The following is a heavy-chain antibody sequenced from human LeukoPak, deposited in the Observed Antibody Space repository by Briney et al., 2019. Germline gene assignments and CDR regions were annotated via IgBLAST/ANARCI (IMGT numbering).Heavy chain of an antibody. Sequence: SETLSLTCTVSGGSISSSSYYWGWIRQPPGKGLEWIGSIYYSGSTYYNPSLKSRVTISVDTSKNQFSLKLSSVTAADTAVYYCASTWELLPHYWGQGTLVTVSS. CDR2: IYYSGST. J-gene: IGHJ4*02. CDR1: GGSISSSSYY. D-gene: IGHD1-26*01. V-gene: IGHV4-39*01. CDR3: ASTWELLPHY.